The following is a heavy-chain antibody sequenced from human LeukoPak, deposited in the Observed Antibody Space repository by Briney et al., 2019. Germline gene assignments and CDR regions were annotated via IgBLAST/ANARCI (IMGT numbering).Heavy chain of an antibody. J-gene: IGHJ4*02. CDR1: GYSFNTYW. CDR3: ARHGGDYYDSSGYPDY. D-gene: IGHD3-22*01. V-gene: IGHV5-51*01. CDR2: IYPGDSDT. Sequence: GESLKISCKGSGYSFNTYWIGWVRQLPGKGLEWMGIIYPGDSDTRYSPSFQGQVTISADKSISTAYLQWSSLKASDTAMYYCARHGGDYYDSSGYPDYWGQGTLVTVSS.